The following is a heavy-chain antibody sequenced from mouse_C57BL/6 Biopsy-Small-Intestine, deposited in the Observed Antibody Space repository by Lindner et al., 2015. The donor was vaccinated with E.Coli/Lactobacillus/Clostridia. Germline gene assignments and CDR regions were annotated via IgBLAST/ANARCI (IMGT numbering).Heavy chain of an antibody. V-gene: IGHV5-6*01. CDR2: ISRGGPYT. CDR3: AREVNYYGSSYYAMDY. J-gene: IGHJ4*01. Sequence: VQLQESGGDLVKPGGSLKLSCAASGFTFSSYGMAWVRQTPDKRLEWVATISRGGPYTYYPDSVKGRFTISRDNAKNTLYLQMSSLKSEDTAMYYCAREVNYYGSSYYAMDYWGQGTSVTVSS. CDR1: GFTFSSYG. D-gene: IGHD1-1*01.